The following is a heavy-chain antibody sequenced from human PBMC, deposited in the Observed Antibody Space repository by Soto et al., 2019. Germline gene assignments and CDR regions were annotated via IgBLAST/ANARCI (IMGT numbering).Heavy chain of an antibody. Sequence: VQLQESGPGLVKPSQTLSLTCTVSGGSISSGGYYWSRIRQHPGKGLAWIGYISYSGCTYYNPSLKSRVTTSVDASKKQFSLKLSSVTAADTAVYYCARSVTPWGQGTLVTVSS. V-gene: IGHV4-31*03. CDR3: ARSVTP. D-gene: IGHD3-10*01. CDR1: GGSISSGGYY. CDR2: ISYSGCT. J-gene: IGHJ5*02.